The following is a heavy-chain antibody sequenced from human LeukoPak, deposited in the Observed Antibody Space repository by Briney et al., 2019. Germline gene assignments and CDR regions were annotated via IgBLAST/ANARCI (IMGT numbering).Heavy chain of an antibody. V-gene: IGHV3-7*01. CDR1: GFTFSDYW. CDR2: IKQDGSEK. Sequence: PGGSLRLSCAASGFTFSDYWMSWVRQAPGKGPEWVANIKQDGSEKYYVGSVKGRFTISRDNSKNTLYLQMNSLRAEDTAVYYCAQSGGMDVWGQGTTVTVSS. CDR3: AQSGGMDV. J-gene: IGHJ6*02.